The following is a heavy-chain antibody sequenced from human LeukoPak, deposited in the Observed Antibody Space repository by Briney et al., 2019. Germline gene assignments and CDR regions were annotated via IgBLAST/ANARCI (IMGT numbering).Heavy chain of an antibody. J-gene: IGHJ3*02. V-gene: IGHV4-59*01. CDR1: GGSISSYY. CDR3: VRGLGAFDI. D-gene: IGHD3-16*01. Sequence: SETLSLTCTVSGGSISSYYWSWIRQPPGKGLEWIGYIYYSGSTNYNPSLKSRVTISVDTSKNQFSLKLSSVTAADTAVYYCVRGLGAFDIWGQGTMVTVSS. CDR2: IYYSGST.